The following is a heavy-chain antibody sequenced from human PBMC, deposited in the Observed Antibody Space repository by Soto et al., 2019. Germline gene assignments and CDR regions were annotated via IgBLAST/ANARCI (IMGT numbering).Heavy chain of an antibody. D-gene: IGHD2-2*01. J-gene: IGHJ5*02. CDR1: GCPFSNYG. V-gene: IGHV1-18*01. CDR2: ISLYSDGT. CDR3: ARVVPGAEAWFGP. Sequence: XSVKVSCTPSGCPFSNYGITWVRQAPGQPLEWLGWISLYSDGTNYAQKFQCRVSMTTDTSTTTAYMELRSLRSDDTAVYYCARVVPGAEAWFGPWGQGTLVTVSS.